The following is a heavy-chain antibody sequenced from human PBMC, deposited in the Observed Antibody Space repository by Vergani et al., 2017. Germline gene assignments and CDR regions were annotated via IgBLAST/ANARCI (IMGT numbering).Heavy chain of an antibody. CDR3: AKISGGSAHYLHY. J-gene: IGHJ1*01. CDR1: GFTFGDYY. CDR2: IKRDGTET. D-gene: IGHD2-15*01. V-gene: IGHV3-7*01. Sequence: EVHLEESGGGLVQPGGSLRLSCAASGFTFGDYYMAWIRLAPGKGLDWVASIKRDGTETFYVDSVKGRFTISRDNAKTTRYLQMNSLRDEDRGVYYCAKISGGSAHYLHYWGQGTLVTVAS.